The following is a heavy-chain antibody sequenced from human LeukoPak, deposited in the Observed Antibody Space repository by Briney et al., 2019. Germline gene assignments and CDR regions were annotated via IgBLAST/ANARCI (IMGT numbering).Heavy chain of an antibody. CDR1: GFTSSDYY. CDR2: ISSSSSYT. D-gene: IGHD6-19*01. Sequence: GGSLRLSCAASGFTSSDYYMNWLRQAPGKGLEWVSYISSSSSYTNYADSVKGRFTISRDNAKKSLYLQMNSLRAEDTAVYYCARCFPVASFHPFDYWVQGTLVTVSS. J-gene: IGHJ4*02. CDR3: ARCFPVASFHPFDY. V-gene: IGHV3-11*03.